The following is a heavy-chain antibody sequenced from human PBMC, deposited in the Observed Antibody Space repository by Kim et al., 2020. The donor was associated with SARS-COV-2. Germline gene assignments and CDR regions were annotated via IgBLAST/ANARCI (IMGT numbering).Heavy chain of an antibody. CDR2: IYYSGST. J-gene: IGHJ5*02. Sequence: SETLSLTCTVSGGSISSSSYYWGWIRQPPGKGLEWIGSIYYSGSTYYNPSLKSRVTISVDTSKNQFSLKLSSVTAADTAVYYCARADYDILTGYPNWFDPWGQGTLVTVSS. CDR3: ARADYDILTGYPNWFDP. D-gene: IGHD3-9*01. V-gene: IGHV4-39*01. CDR1: GGSISSSSYY.